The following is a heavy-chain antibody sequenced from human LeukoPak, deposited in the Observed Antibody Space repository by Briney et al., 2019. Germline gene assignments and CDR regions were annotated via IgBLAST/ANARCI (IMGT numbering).Heavy chain of an antibody. D-gene: IGHD3-16*01. Sequence: GGPLRLSCAAPGFMLSSYWMSWARQAPGKGLEWVAHITEDGSEKYYVVSVRGRFTISRDNAKNSLYLQMNSLRAEDTAVYFCASCRAYHTFWGQGTLVTVSS. V-gene: IGHV3-7*01. CDR2: ITEDGSEK. J-gene: IGHJ4*02. CDR1: GFMLSSYW. CDR3: ASCRAYHTF.